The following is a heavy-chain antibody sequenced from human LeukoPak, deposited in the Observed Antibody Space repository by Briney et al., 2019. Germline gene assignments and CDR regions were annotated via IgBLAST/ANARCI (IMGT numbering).Heavy chain of an antibody. CDR1: GFTFSSYE. D-gene: IGHD2-2*01. CDR3: ARDKVGYCSSTSCQGYYYYGMDV. V-gene: IGHV3-48*03. CDR2: ISSSGSTI. J-gene: IGHJ6*02. Sequence: GGSLRLSCAASGFTFSSYEMNWLRQAPGMGLEWVSYISSSGSTIYYADSVKGRFTISRDNAKNSLYLQMNSLRAEDTAVYYCARDKVGYCSSTSCQGYYYYGMDVWGQGTTVTVSS.